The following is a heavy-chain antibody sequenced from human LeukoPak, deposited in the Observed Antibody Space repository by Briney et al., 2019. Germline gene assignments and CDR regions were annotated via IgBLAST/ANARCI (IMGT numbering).Heavy chain of an antibody. CDR1: GGSISSSNW. J-gene: IGHJ4*02. CDR3: ARADRSSGWYYFDY. CDR2: IYHSGST. D-gene: IGHD6-19*01. V-gene: IGHV4-4*02. Sequence: SETLSLTCAVSGGSISSSNWWSWVRQPPGKGLEWIGVIYHSGSTNYNPSLKSRVTISVDKSKNQFSLKLSSVTAADTAVYYCARADRSSGWYYFDYWGQGTLVTVSS.